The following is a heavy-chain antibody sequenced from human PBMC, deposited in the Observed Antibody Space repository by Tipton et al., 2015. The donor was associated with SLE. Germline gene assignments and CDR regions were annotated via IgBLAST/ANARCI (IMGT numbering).Heavy chain of an antibody. Sequence: TLSLTCTVSGDSINSGTYYWSWIRQPAGKGLEWIGNIYTSESTNYNPSLKSRVTISVDTSKNQFSLKLTSVTAADTAVYYCAREQWLVLWGYFDYWGQGSLVTSPQ. J-gene: IGHJ4*02. CDR3: AREQWLVLWGYFDY. D-gene: IGHD6-19*01. V-gene: IGHV4-61*09. CDR2: IYTSEST. CDR1: GDSINSGTYY.